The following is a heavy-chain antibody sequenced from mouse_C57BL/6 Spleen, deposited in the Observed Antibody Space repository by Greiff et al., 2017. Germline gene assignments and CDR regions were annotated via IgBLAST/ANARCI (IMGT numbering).Heavy chain of an antibody. Sequence: VQLQQPGAELVKPGASVKLSCKASGYTFTSYWMHWVKQRPGQGLEWIGMIHPNSGSTNYNQKFKSKATLTVDKSSSTAYMQLSSLTSEDSAVYYGVGSYGYSDYYAMDYWGQGTSVTVSS. CDR1: GYTFTSYW. CDR3: VGSYGYSDYYAMDY. D-gene: IGHD2-2*01. CDR2: IHPNSGST. J-gene: IGHJ4*01. V-gene: IGHV1-64*01.